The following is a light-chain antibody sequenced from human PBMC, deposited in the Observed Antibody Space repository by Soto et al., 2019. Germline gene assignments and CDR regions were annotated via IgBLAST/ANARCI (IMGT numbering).Light chain of an antibody. CDR3: CSFVRTNGLL. CDR2: EVN. CDR1: SSDVGSYDL. V-gene: IGLV2-23*02. J-gene: IGLJ2*01. Sequence: QSVLTQPASVSGSPGQSITISCTGTSSDVGSYDLVSWYQHHSGKAPKIIIYEVNKRPSGISDRFSGPKSGNTASLTISGLQAEDEADYFCCSFVRTNGLLFGGGTKLTV.